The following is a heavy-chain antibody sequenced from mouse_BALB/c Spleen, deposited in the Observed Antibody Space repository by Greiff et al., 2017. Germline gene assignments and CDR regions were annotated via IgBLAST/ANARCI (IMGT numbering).Heavy chain of an antibody. CDR2: IYPGSGST. J-gene: IGHJ3*01. V-gene: IGHV1-81*01. D-gene: IGHD1-1*01. Sequence: QVQLQQSGPELVKPGASVKMSCKASGYTFTDYVISWVKQRTGQGLEWIGEIYPGSGSTYYNEKFKGKATLTADKSSNTAYMQLSSLTSEDSAVYFCAGTNYYGPFAYWGQGTLVTVSA. CDR3: AGTNYYGPFAY. CDR1: GYTFTDYV.